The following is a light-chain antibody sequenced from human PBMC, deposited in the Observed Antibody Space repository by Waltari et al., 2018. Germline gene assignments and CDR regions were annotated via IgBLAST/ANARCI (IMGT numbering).Light chain of an antibody. CDR3: SSSSFAGSNTPTLV. J-gene: IGLJ1*01. V-gene: IGLV2-8*01. Sequence: QSALTQPPSASGSPGQSVTISCTGTSSDVGDYNYVSWYKQHPGKAPKLIIYEVTKRPSGVPDRFSGSKSGNTASLIVSGLQAEDEADYYCSSSSFAGSNTPTLVFGSGTKVTVL. CDR1: SSDVGDYNY. CDR2: EVT.